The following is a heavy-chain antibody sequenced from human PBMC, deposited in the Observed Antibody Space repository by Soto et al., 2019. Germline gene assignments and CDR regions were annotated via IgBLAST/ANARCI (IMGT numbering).Heavy chain of an antibody. V-gene: IGHV3-43*01. D-gene: IGHD3-16*01. CDR1: GFTFDDYP. Sequence: VHLAQSGGVVVQPGVSLRLSCAASGFTFDDYPMHWVRPLPGKGLEWVSHISCDGVKTSYADSLRGRFTISRDNSKNSLYLEMRSLTTDDTAFYYCVKGGNLVSGIDYWGQGSLVTVSS. CDR2: ISCDGVKT. CDR3: VKGGNLVSGIDY. J-gene: IGHJ4*02.